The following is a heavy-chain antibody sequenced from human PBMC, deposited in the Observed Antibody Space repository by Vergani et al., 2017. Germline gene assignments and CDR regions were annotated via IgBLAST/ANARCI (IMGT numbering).Heavy chain of an antibody. J-gene: IGHJ4*01. V-gene: IGHV3-23*01. CDR2: ISGGGKKT. CDR1: GFDFRSYA. D-gene: IGHD3-10*01. Sequence: EVQLLESGGGLVRPGGSLRLSCAASGFDFRSYAMSWVRQAPGKGLEWVSAISGGGKKTPYTNSVKGRFTITRDKSQNTVYLQMDRLTAEDTAVYYCAEDSFGLWVGERKGYFFDWGGGGLVTVAS. CDR3: AEDSFGLWVGERKGYFFD.